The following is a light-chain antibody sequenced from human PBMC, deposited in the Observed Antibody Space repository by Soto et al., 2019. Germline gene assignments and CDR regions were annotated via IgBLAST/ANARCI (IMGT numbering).Light chain of an antibody. Sequence: QLTQSPSSLSASVGDRVTLTCRASQGISSYLAWYQQKPGKAPKLLIYAASTLQSGVPSRFSGSGSGTECTLTISSLQPEDFATYYCQQAHSFPLTCGGGTKGDIK. J-gene: IGKJ4*01. CDR2: AAS. CDR1: QGISSY. CDR3: QQAHSFPLT. V-gene: IGKV1-9*01.